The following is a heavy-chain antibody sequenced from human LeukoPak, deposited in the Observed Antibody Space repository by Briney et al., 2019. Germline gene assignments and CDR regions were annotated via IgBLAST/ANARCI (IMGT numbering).Heavy chain of an antibody. Sequence: SETLSLTCAVYGGSFSGYYWSWIRQPPGEGLEWIGEINHSGSTNYNPSLKSRVTISVDTSKNQFSLKLSSVTAADTAVYYCARRSGWYRTYYYGMDVWGQGTTVTVSS. V-gene: IGHV4-34*01. CDR2: INHSGST. CDR1: GGSFSGYY. D-gene: IGHD6-19*01. CDR3: ARRSGWYRTYYYGMDV. J-gene: IGHJ6*02.